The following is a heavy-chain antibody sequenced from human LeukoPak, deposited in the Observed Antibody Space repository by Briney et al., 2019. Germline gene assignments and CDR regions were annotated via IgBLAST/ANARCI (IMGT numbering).Heavy chain of an antibody. J-gene: IGHJ4*02. CDR1: GFTFSNYG. V-gene: IGHV3-23*01. CDR3: ARALFGSGYYGY. CDR2: ILASGSTT. Sequence: GGSLRLSCAASGFTFSNYGMTWVRQAPGKGLQWVSAILASGSTTSYADSVKGRFTISRDNSANTLYLQMDSLRTEDTALYYCARALFGSGYYGYWGQGTLVTVSS. D-gene: IGHD3-22*01.